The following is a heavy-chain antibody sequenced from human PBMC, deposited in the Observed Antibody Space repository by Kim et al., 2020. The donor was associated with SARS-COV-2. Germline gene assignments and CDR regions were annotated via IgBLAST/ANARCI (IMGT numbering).Heavy chain of an antibody. V-gene: IGHV3-7*01. CDR3: ARGGTIT. CDR2: DGSEK. D-gene: IGHD1-20*01. Sequence: DGSEKYDVDYVKGRFTISRDNAKNSLYLQMNSLRAEDTAVYYCARGGTITWGQGTLVTVSS. J-gene: IGHJ4*02.